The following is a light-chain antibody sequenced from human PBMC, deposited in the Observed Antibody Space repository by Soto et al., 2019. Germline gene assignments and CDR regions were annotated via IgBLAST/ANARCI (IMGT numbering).Light chain of an antibody. Sequence: QLVLTQPPSVSGAPGQRVTISCTGSSSNIGAGYDVSWYQQLPGTAPKLLIYGNTNRPSGVPDRFSGSKSGTSASLAITGLQAEDEADFYCQSYDRSLSGVVFGGGTKLTVL. CDR1: SSNIGAGYD. J-gene: IGLJ2*01. CDR3: QSYDRSLSGVV. V-gene: IGLV1-40*01. CDR2: GNT.